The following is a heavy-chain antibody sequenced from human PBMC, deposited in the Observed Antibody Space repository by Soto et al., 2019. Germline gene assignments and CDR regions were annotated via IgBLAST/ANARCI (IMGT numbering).Heavy chain of an antibody. CDR1: GFTFSSYG. V-gene: IGHV3-30*18. CDR2: ISYDGSNK. J-gene: IGHJ4*02. D-gene: IGHD3-3*01. Sequence: QVQLVESGGGVVQPGRSLRLSCAASGFTFSSYGMHWVRQAPGKGLEWVAVISYDGSNKYYADSVKGRFTIPIDNSKKTLYLKMNSLRAADTAVYYCANDPPTIFGVVIIGANDYWGQGTLVTVSS. CDR3: ANDPPTIFGVVIIGANDY.